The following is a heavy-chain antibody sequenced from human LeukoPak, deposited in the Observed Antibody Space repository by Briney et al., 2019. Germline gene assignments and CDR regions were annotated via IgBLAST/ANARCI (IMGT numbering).Heavy chain of an antibody. CDR3: GSGHYYASGIYYYDY. CDR1: GFPFNTYF. J-gene: IGHJ4*02. V-gene: IGHV3-74*01. CDR2: INSDGSSI. Sequence: GGSLRLSCAASGFPFNTYFMHWVRQAPGKGLVWVSRINSDGSSISYADSVKGRFTISRDNAKNTLYLQMNSLRAEDTAVYYCGSGHYYASGIYYYDYGGQGTLVTVSS. D-gene: IGHD3-22*01.